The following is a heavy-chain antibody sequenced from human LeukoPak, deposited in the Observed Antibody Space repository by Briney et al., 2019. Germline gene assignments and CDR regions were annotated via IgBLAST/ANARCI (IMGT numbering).Heavy chain of an antibody. J-gene: IGHJ4*02. Sequence: PGGSLRLSCSTSGFTFRTSGVHSVRQAPGKGLEWVALMSSDGINTYYADSVKGRFTVSRDSSKDILYLQMNSLRADDTAIYYCAKDHAGSGRAFEYWGQGTLVTVSS. CDR3: AKDHAGSGRAFEY. V-gene: IGHV3-30*04. CDR2: MSSDGINT. D-gene: IGHD3-10*01. CDR1: GFTFRTSG.